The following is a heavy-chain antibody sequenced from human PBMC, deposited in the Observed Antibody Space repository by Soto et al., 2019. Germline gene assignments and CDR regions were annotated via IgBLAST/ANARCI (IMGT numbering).Heavy chain of an antibody. Sequence: QPGGSLRLSCAASGFTLRSYWMHWVRQAPGGGLVWVSRIDGSGSNTFYADSVKGRFTISRDNAKNTLYLQMNNLRAEDTALYYCARESNAHFDYWGQGTMVTV. CDR1: GFTLRSYW. CDR3: ARESNAHFDY. V-gene: IGHV3-74*01. D-gene: IGHD7-27*01. J-gene: IGHJ4*02. CDR2: IDGSGSNT.